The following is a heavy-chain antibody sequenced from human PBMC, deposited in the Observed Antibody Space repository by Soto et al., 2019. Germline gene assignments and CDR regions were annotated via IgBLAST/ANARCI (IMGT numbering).Heavy chain of an antibody. Sequence: QVQLVQSGAEVKKPGSSMKVSCKASGGTFSSYAISWVRQAPGQGLEWMGGIIPIFGTANYAQKFQGRVTITADESTSTAYIELSSLRSEDTAVYYCASPTKPLYYYYGMDVWGQGTTVTVSS. CDR1: GGTFSSYA. V-gene: IGHV1-69*12. CDR3: ASPTKPLYYYYGMDV. J-gene: IGHJ6*02. D-gene: IGHD1-1*01. CDR2: IIPIFGTA.